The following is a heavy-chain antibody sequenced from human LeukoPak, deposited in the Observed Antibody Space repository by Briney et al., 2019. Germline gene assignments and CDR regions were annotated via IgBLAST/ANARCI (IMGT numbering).Heavy chain of an antibody. D-gene: IGHD2-15*01. CDR2: IYYSGST. J-gene: IGHJ5*02. CDR3: ARVREGVVVAATPVWFDP. V-gene: IGHV4-59*01. CDR1: GGPISSYY. Sequence: SETLSLTCTVSGGPISSYYWSWIRQPPGKGLEWIGYIYYSGSTNYNPSLKSRVTISVDTSKNQLSLKLSSVTAADTAVYYCARVREGVVVAATPVWFDPWGQGTLVTVSS.